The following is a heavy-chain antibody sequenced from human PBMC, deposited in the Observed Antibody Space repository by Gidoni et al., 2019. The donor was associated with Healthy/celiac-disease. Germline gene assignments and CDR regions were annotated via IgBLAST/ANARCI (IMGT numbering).Heavy chain of an antibody. J-gene: IGHJ5*02. D-gene: IGHD1-26*01. Sequence: EVQLVESGGGLVQPGGSLRLSCAASGFTLSSYWMSWVRQAPGKGLEWVANIKQDGSEKYYVDSVKGRFTISRDNAKNSLYLQMNSLRAEDTAVYYCARDQGGTDADDWFDPWGQGTLVTVSS. CDR3: ARDQGGTDADDWFDP. CDR2: IKQDGSEK. CDR1: GFTLSSYW. V-gene: IGHV3-7*01.